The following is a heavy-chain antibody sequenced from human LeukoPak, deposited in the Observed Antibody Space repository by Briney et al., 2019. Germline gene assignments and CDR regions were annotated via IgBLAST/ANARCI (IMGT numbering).Heavy chain of an antibody. CDR1: GYSISSGYY. CDR2: IYHSGST. CDR3: ARVMLRSSGWKYYFDY. D-gene: IGHD6-19*01. J-gene: IGHJ4*02. Sequence: PSETLSLTCTVSGYSISSGYYWGWIRQPPGKGLEWIGSIYHSGSTYYNPSLKSRVTISVDTSKNQFSLKLSSVTAADTAVYYCARVMLRSSGWKYYFDYWGQGTLVTVSS. V-gene: IGHV4-38-2*02.